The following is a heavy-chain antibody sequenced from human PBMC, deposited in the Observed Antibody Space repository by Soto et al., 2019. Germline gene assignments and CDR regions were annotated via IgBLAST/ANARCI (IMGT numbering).Heavy chain of an antibody. CDR1: GVSISSYY. D-gene: IGHD3-3*01. Sequence: PSETLSLTCTVSGVSISSYYWSWIRQPPGKGLEWIGYIYYSGSTNYNPSLKSRVTISVDTSKNQFSLKLSSVTAADTAVYYCARRNYDFWSGYYTGGDWFDPWGQGTLVTVSS. CDR3: ARRNYDFWSGYYTGGDWFDP. V-gene: IGHV4-59*08. CDR2: IYYSGST. J-gene: IGHJ5*02.